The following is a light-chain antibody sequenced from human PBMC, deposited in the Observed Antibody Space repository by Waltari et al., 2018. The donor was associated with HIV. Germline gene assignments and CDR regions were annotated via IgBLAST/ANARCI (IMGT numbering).Light chain of an antibody. CDR1: QGINTY. J-gene: IGKJ2*01. V-gene: IGKV1-39*01. Sequence: DIQMTQSPSSLSASIGDRVTITCRASQGINTYLSWYQPKPGKAPRLLFHTASSLHAGVPSRFSGSRSGTNFTLTISSLQPEDFATYYCLQTYSFPFTFGHGATVDIK. CDR3: LQTYSFPFT. CDR2: TAS.